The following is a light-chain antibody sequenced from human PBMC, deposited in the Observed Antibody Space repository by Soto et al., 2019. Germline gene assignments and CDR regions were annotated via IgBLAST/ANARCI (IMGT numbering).Light chain of an antibody. J-gene: IGKJ1*01. CDR1: QTISSW. CDR3: QHYNSYSEA. CDR2: KAS. Sequence: DIQMTQSPSTLSGSVGDRVTITCRASQTISSWLAWYQQKPGKAPKLLIYKASTLKSGVPSRFSGSRSGTEFTLTISSLQPDDFATHYCQHYNSYSEAFGHGTRWIS. V-gene: IGKV1-5*03.